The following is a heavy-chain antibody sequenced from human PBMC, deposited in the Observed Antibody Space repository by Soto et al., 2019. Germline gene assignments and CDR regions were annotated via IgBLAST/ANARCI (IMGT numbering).Heavy chain of an antibody. D-gene: IGHD3-16*01. CDR2: TSYDGSNN. CDR3: ARWGTTGGLDV. V-gene: IGHV3-33*05. Sequence: QVQLVESGGGVVQPGTSLRLSCVGSGFTFRSYVIHWVRQAPGKGPEWVALTSYDGSNNFYGDSVKGRFTISRHNSRKTVELQMDNLTFEDTALYYGARWGTTGGLDVWGQGTLVSVSS. J-gene: IGHJ4*02. CDR1: GFTFRSYV.